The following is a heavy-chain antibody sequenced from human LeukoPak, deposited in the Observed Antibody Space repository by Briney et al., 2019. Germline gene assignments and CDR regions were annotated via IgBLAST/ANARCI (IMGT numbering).Heavy chain of an antibody. V-gene: IGHV3-21*01. CDR1: GFTFSSYS. CDR3: ARVLPGYSSSWYDY. Sequence: GGSLRLSCAASGFTFSSYSMNWVRQAPGKGLEWVSSISSSSSYIYYADSVKGRFTISRDNAKTSLYLQMNSLRAEDTAVYYCARVLPGYSSSWYDYWGQGTLVTVSS. CDR2: ISSSSSYI. D-gene: IGHD6-13*01. J-gene: IGHJ4*02.